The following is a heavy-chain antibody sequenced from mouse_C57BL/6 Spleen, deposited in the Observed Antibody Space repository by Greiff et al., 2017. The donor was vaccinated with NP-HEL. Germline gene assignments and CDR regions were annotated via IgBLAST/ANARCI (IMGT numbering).Heavy chain of an antibody. CDR3: ARRGYDGGYFDV. J-gene: IGHJ1*03. CDR1: GFTFSSYG. V-gene: IGHV5-6*01. CDR2: ISSGGSYT. Sequence: EVQVVESGGDLVKPGGSLKLSCAASGFTFSSYGMSWVRQTPDKRLEWVATISSGGSYTYYPDSVKGRFTISRDNAKNTLSLQMSSLKSEDTAMYYCARRGYDGGYFDVWGTGTTVTVSS. D-gene: IGHD2-3*01.